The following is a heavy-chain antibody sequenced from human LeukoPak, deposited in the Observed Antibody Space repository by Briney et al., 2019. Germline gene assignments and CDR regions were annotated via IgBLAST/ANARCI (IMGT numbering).Heavy chain of an antibody. CDR3: TRDRGTYNWLDP. Sequence: GGSLRLSCAASGFTLSDSAIHWVRQAPGKGLEWVGLINRPAKSYATAYGASVGGRFTISRDNSKNTAYLQMDSLKTEDTALYYCTRDRGTYNWLDPWGQGTLVTVSS. CDR2: INRPAKSYAT. J-gene: IGHJ5*02. CDR1: GFTLSDSA. V-gene: IGHV3-73*01. D-gene: IGHD1-26*01.